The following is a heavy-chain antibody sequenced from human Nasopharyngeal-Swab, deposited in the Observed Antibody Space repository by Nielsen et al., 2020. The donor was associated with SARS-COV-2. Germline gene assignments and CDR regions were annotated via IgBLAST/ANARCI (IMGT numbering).Heavy chain of an antibody. CDR2: ISHAGNT. V-gene: IGHV4-34*01. D-gene: IGHD3-10*01. Sequence: SETLSLTCAVSGGSFSGYYWSWIRQPPGQGLQWIGEISHAGNTNYNPSLKNRVAISVDTSKNQFSLKLSSVTAADTAFYYCAATDYDSGSYGVALDYWGQGTLVTVSS. J-gene: IGHJ4*02. CDR3: AATDYDSGSYGVALDY. CDR1: GGSFSGYY.